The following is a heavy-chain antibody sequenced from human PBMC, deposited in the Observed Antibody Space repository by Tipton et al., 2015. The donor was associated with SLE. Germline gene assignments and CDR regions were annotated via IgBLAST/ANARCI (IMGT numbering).Heavy chain of an antibody. CDR1: GYSFLSYG. CDR3: ARDSVSTVTWAGAFDI. V-gene: IGHV1-18*04. CDR2: ISAYNGNT. D-gene: IGHD4-17*01. J-gene: IGHJ3*02. Sequence: QVQLVQSGAEVKTPGASVKVSCKASGYSFLSYGISWVRRAPGQGLEWMGRISAYNGNTNYAQKLQGRVTMTTDTSTSTAYMERRSLNSDDTAVYYCARDSVSTVTWAGAFDIWGQGAMVTVSS.